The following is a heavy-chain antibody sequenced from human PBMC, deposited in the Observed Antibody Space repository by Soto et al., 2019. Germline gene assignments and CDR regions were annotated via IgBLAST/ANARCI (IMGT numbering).Heavy chain of an antibody. Sequence: EVQLVESGGGLVKPGGSLRLSCAASGFTFSSYSMNWVRQAPGKGLEWVSSISSSSSYIYYADSVKGRFTISRDNTKNSLYLQMNSLRAEDTAVYYCAREGGSYYADYWGQGTLVTVSS. CDR1: GFTFSSYS. V-gene: IGHV3-21*01. CDR3: AREGGSYYADY. J-gene: IGHJ4*02. D-gene: IGHD1-26*01. CDR2: ISSSSSYI.